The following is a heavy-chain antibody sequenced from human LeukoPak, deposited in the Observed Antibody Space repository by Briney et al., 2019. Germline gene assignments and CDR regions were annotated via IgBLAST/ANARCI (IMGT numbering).Heavy chain of an antibody. D-gene: IGHD6-19*01. CDR3: AKGGIAVAGTWFDP. V-gene: IGHV3-9*03. CDR1: GFTFDDYA. CDR2: ISWNGGNI. J-gene: IGHJ5*02. Sequence: GGSLRLSCAASGFTFDDYAMHWVRQAPGKGLEWVSGISWNGGNIGYADSVKGRFIISRDNARNSLYLQNSLRAEDMALYYCAKGGIAVAGTWFDPWGQGTLVTVSS.